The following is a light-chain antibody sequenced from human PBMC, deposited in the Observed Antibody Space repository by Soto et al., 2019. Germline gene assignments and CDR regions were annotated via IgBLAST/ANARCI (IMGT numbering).Light chain of an antibody. V-gene: IGLV2-14*01. CDR3: SSYTSSSTLVV. CDR1: SSDVGGYNY. Sequence: QSALTQPASVSGSPGQSITISCTGTSSDVGGYNYVSWCQQHPGKAPKLMIYDVSNRPSGVSNRFSGSKSGNTASLTISGLQAEDEADYHCSSYTSSSTLVVFGGGTKLTVL. J-gene: IGLJ2*01. CDR2: DVS.